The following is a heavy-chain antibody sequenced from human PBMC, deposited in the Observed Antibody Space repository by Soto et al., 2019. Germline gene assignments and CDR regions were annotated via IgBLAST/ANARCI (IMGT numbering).Heavy chain of an antibody. CDR1: GGSFSGYY. CDR3: ARRIAARPPYYYYYGMDV. Sequence: SNTLSLTSAVYGGSFSGYYWSGIRQPPGKGLEWIGEINHSGSTNYNPSLKGRVTISVDTSKNQFSLKLSSVTAADTAVYYCARRIAARPPYYYYYGMDVWGQGTTVT. CDR2: INHSGST. J-gene: IGHJ6*02. V-gene: IGHV4-34*01. D-gene: IGHD6-6*01.